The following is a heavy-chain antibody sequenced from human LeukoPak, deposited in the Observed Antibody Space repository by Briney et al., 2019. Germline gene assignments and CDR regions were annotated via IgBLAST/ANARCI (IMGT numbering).Heavy chain of an antibody. D-gene: IGHD2-21*01. CDR3: AGGTQLAYCGGDCEGDAFDI. V-gene: IGHV1-18*01. CDR2: ISAYNGNT. J-gene: IGHJ3*02. Sequence: ASVKVSCKASGYTFTSYGISWVRQAPGQGLEWMGWISAYNGNTNYAQKFQGRVTMTRDTSISTAYMELSRLRSDDTAVYYCAGGTQLAYCGGDCEGDAFDIWGQGTMVTVSS. CDR1: GYTFTSYG.